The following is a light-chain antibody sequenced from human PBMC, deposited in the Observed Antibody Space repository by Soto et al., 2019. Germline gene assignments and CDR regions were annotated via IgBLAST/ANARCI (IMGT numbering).Light chain of an antibody. V-gene: IGKV2-28*01. CDR2: LGS. CDR1: QILLHSNGYNY. CDR3: MQALQTPFT. Sequence: DIVITQSPLSLPVTPGEPACISCMASQILLHSNGYNYLDWYLQKPGQSPQLLIYLGSNRASGVPDRFSGSGSGTDFTLKISRVEAEDVGVYYCMQALQTPFTFGPGTKVDIK. J-gene: IGKJ3*01.